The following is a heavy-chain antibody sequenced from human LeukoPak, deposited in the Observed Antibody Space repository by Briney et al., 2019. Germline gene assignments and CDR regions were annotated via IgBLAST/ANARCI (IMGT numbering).Heavy chain of an antibody. D-gene: IGHD1-7*01. J-gene: IGHJ3*02. V-gene: IGHV1-24*01. Sequence: ASVKVSCKVSGYTLTELSMHWVRQAPGKWLEWMGGFDPEDGETIYAQKFQGRVTMTEDTSTDTAYMELSSLRSEDTAVYYCATDRPQYNWNYVDAFDIWGQGTMVTVSS. CDR2: FDPEDGET. CDR1: GYTLTELS. CDR3: ATDRPQYNWNYVDAFDI.